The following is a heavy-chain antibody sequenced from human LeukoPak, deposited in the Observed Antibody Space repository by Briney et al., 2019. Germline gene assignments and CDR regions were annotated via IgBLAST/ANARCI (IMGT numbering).Heavy chain of an antibody. D-gene: IGHD6-6*01. CDR1: GFTFSSYS. J-gene: IGHJ4*02. Sequence: GGSLRLSCAASGFTFSSYSMNWVRQAPGKGLEWVSSISSSSSYIYYADSVKGRFTISRDNAKNSLYLQMNSLRAEDTAVYYCARDPGYEYSSSSWVLQGDYWGQGTLVTVSS. CDR3: ARDPGYEYSSSSWVLQGDY. V-gene: IGHV3-21*01. CDR2: ISSSSSYI.